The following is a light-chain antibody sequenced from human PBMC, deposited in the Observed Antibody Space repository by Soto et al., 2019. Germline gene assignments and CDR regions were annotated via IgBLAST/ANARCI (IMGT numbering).Light chain of an antibody. CDR1: HIVSSN. V-gene: IGKV3D-15*01. CDR2: GSS. CDR3: QQYNKWPPWT. Sequence: LTQSPGTLALSPGERATLSCRACHIVSSNFLAWYQQKPGHSPRLLIYGSSSRAAGIPDSFRGSGSGTEFTLTISSLQYEDFAAYFCQQYNKWPPWTFGQGTKVDIK. J-gene: IGKJ1*01.